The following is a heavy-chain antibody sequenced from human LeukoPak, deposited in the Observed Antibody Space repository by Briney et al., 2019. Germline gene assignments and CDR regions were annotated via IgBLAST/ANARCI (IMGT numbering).Heavy chain of an antibody. CDR3: ARDTQLWGSSSSWYYYYYYMDV. CDR2: INSDGSST. J-gene: IGHJ6*03. D-gene: IGHD6-13*01. Sequence: GGSLRLSCAASGFTFSSYSMNWVRQAPGKGLVWVSRINSDGSSTSYADSVKGRFTISRDNAKNTLYLQMNSLRAEDTAVYYCARDTQLWGSSSSWYYYYYYMDVWGKGTTVTVSS. V-gene: IGHV3-74*01. CDR1: GFTFSSYS.